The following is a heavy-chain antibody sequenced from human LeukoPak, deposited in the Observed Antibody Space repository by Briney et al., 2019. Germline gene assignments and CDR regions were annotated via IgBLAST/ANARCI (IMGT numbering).Heavy chain of an antibody. CDR1: GFTFSSYA. J-gene: IGHJ6*02. V-gene: IGHV3-30*18. Sequence: GGSLRLSCAASGFTFSSYAMSWVRQAPGKGLEWVAVIPYDGINKYYADSVKGRFTIARDNSKNTLYLQMNSLRAEDTAVYYCAKDMALVVVTDNGMDVWGQGTTVTVSS. CDR3: AKDMALVVVTDNGMDV. CDR2: IPYDGINK. D-gene: IGHD2-21*02.